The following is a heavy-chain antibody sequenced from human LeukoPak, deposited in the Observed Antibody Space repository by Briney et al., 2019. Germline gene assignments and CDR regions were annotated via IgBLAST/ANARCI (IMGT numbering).Heavy chain of an antibody. J-gene: IGHJ6*02. CDR3: ASRYCSSTSCYTPYGMDV. CDR1: GGSTSSGGYY. CDR2: IYYSGST. D-gene: IGHD2-2*02. V-gene: IGHV4-31*03. Sequence: PSETLSLTCTASGGSTSSGGYYWSWIRQHPGKGPEWIGYIYYSGSTYYNPSLKSRVTISVDTSKNQFSLKLSSVTAADTAVYYCASRYCSSTSCYTPYGMDVWGQGTTVTVSS.